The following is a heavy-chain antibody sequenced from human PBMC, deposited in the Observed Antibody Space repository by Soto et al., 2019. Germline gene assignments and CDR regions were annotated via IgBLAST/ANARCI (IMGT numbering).Heavy chain of an antibody. V-gene: IGHV4-59*01. CDR1: GASISSSY. CDR3: ARGYYDSSGQSNTFGI. CDR2: VYYSGST. Sequence: NPSETLSLTCTVSGASISSSYWSWIRQSPGKGLEWIGYVYYSGSTKYNPSLKSRVTISVDTSKNQFSLKLSSVTSADTAVYYCARGYYDSSGQSNTFGIWGQGTMVT. J-gene: IGHJ3*02. D-gene: IGHD3-22*01.